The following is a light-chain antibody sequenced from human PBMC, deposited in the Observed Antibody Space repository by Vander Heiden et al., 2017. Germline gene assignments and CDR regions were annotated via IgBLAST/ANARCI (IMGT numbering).Light chain of an antibody. J-gene: IGKJ2*01. Sequence: IFFTQSPGPASFSRGERFTFSCRPSQSVSSSYLAWYQHKPGQAPRLVIYGASTRATGVPDRFSGGGSGTDFSLISSKLEPEDCAVYYCHQSGSSPQTFGLGTKVEIK. CDR3: HQSGSSPQT. CDR1: QSVSSSY. CDR2: GAS. V-gene: IGKV3-20*01.